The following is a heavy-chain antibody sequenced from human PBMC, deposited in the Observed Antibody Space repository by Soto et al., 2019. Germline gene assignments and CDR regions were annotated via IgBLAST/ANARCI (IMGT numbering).Heavy chain of an antibody. V-gene: IGHV3-30-3*01. Sequence: GGSLRLSCAASGFTFSNYAMHWVRQAPGKGLEWVALTSYDESSKYYAESVKGRFIISRDNSKNTMYLQMNRLRAEDTAVYYCARRSSSWYFDYWGQGTLVTVSS. J-gene: IGHJ4*02. CDR2: TSYDESSK. D-gene: IGHD6-13*01. CDR1: GFTFSNYA. CDR3: ARRSSSWYFDY.